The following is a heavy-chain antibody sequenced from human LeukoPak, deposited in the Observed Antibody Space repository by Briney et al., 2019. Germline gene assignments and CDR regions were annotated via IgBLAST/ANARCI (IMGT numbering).Heavy chain of an antibody. CDR2: ISGSGGST. Sequence: TGGSMRLSCAASGFTFSSYAMSWVRQAPGKGLEWVSAISGSGGSTYYADSVKGRFTISRDKSKNTLYLQMNSLRAEDTAVYYCAKGDLTTTYDSSGYKVFYNGMDVWGQGTTVTVSS. D-gene: IGHD3-22*01. CDR3: AKGDLTTTYDSSGYKVFYNGMDV. V-gene: IGHV3-23*01. CDR1: GFTFSSYA. J-gene: IGHJ6*02.